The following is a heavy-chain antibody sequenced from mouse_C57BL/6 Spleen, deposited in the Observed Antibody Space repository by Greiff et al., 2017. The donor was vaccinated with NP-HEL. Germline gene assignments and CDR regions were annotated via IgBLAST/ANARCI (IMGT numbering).Heavy chain of an antibody. CDR2: ISDGGSYT. CDR3: ARALSTVVVPYYAMDY. V-gene: IGHV5-4*01. CDR1: GFTFSSYA. D-gene: IGHD1-1*01. Sequence: EVQLVESGGGLVKPGGSLKLSCAASGFTFSSYAMSWVRQTPEKRLEWVATISDGGSYTYYPDNVKGRFTISRDNAKNNLYLQMSHLKSEDTAMYYWARALSTVVVPYYAMDYWGQGTSVTVSS. J-gene: IGHJ4*01.